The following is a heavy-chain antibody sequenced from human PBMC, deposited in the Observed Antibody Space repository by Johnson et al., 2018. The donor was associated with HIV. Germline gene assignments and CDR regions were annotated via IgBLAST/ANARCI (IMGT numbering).Heavy chain of an antibody. D-gene: IGHD3-22*01. CDR2: IFSGGST. CDR3: AKGQSSGYPKDAFDI. J-gene: IGHJ3*02. V-gene: IGHV3-66*01. CDR1: GFTVSSNY. Sequence: VQLVESGGGLVQPGGSLRLSCAASGFTVSSNYMTWVRQAPGKGLEWVSVIFSGGSTYYADSVKGRFTISRDNSKNTLYLQMNSLRAEETAVYYWAKGQSSGYPKDAFDIWGQGTMVIVSS.